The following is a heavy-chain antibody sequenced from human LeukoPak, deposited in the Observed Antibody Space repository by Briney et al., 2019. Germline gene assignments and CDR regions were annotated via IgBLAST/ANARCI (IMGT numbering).Heavy chain of an antibody. Sequence: GSLRLSCAASGFRFSDYYMNWIRQAPGKGLEWISDISRSSDYTNYADSVKGRATTSRDNARKSLYLQINTLRVEDTAVYYCVRDYHAFDVWGQGTMVTVSS. CDR1: GFRFSDYY. CDR2: ISRSSDYT. J-gene: IGHJ3*01. V-gene: IGHV3-11*06. CDR3: VRDYHAFDV.